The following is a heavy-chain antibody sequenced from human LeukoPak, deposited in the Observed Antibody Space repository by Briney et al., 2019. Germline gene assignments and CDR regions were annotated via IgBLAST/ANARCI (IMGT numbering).Heavy chain of an antibody. CDR2: ISGSGGST. CDR1: GFTFSSYA. CDR3: AKDQVWIAVGSFDY. D-gene: IGHD6-19*01. Sequence: PGGSLRLSCAASGFTFSSYAMSWVRQAPGKGLEWVSGISGSGGSTYYADSVKGRFTISRDNSKNTLYLQMTSLRAEDTAVYYCAKDQVWIAVGSFDYWGQGTLVTVSS. V-gene: IGHV3-23*01. J-gene: IGHJ4*02.